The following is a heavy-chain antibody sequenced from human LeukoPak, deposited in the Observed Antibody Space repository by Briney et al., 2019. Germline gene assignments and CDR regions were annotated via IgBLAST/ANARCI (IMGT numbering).Heavy chain of an antibody. CDR3: ARVPTIKYYYYYCYMDV. J-gene: IGHJ6*03. CDR2: ISAYNGNT. V-gene: IGHV1-18*01. D-gene: IGHD5-12*01. Sequence: ASVKVSCKASGYTFTSYGISWVRQAPGQGLEWMGWISAYNGNTNYAQKLQGRVTMTTDTSTSTAYMELRSLRSDDTAVYYCARVPTIKYYYYYCYMDVWGKGTTVTVSS. CDR1: GYTFTSYG.